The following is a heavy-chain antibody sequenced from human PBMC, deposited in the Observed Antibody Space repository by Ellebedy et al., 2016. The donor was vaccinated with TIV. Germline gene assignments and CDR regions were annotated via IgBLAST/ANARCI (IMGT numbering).Heavy chain of an antibody. CDR1: GFSFSDYW. CDR3: AKAEGGGYSVDY. Sequence: GGSLRLSXAASGFSFSDYWMGWVRQTPGKGLEWVAHIKEDGSDKYYVDSVKGRFTISRDNAKNSLFLQMNSLRAEDTAVYYCAKAEGGGYSVDYWGQGTLVTVSS. CDR2: IKEDGSDK. D-gene: IGHD5-18*01. J-gene: IGHJ4*02. V-gene: IGHV3-7*01.